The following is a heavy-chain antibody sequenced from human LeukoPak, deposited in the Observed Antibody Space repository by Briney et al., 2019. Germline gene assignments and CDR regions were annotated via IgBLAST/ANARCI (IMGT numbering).Heavy chain of an antibody. Sequence: ASVKVSCKASGGTFSSYAISWVRQAPGQGLEWMGGIIPIFGTANYAQKFQGRVTITADESTSTAYMELSSLRSEDTAVYYCARGQWSSSWYDYWGQGTLVTVSS. CDR1: GGTFSSYA. CDR3: ARGQWSSSWYDY. CDR2: IIPIFGTA. V-gene: IGHV1-69*13. D-gene: IGHD6-13*01. J-gene: IGHJ4*02.